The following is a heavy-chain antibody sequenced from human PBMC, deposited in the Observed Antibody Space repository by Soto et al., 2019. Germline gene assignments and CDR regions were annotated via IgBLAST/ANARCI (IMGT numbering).Heavy chain of an antibody. J-gene: IGHJ3*01. Sequence: QVQLQESGPGLVKPSQTLSLTCTVSGGSIDNGNYYWSWIRQSPGKGLEWIGYIYATGTTHYNPSLKSRLTMSVDTSKDQFSLKVTSMTAADTAVYFCARVVRGDCYPLCGFDVWGHGTMVTVSS. V-gene: IGHV4-30-4*01. CDR1: GGSIDNGNYY. D-gene: IGHD2-21*02. CDR2: IYATGTT. CDR3: ARVVRGDCYPLCGFDV.